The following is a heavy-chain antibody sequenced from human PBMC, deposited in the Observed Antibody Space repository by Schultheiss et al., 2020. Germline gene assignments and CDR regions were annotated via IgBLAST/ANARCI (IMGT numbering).Heavy chain of an antibody. CDR2: IIPIFGTA. Sequence: ASVKVSCKASGYTFTSYGISWVRQAPGQGLEWMGWIIPIFGTANYAQKFQGRVTMTTDTSTSTAYMELSSLRSEDTAVYYCARAPVGHPGDNDYWGQGTLVTVPQ. D-gene: IGHD4-17*01. J-gene: IGHJ4*02. CDR1: GYTFTSYG. CDR3: ARAPVGHPGDNDY. V-gene: IGHV1-18*01.